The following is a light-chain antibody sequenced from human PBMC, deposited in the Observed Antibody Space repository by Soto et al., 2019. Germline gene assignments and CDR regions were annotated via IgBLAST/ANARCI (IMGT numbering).Light chain of an antibody. Sequence: DIQMTQSPSTLSASVGDRVTITCRASQSISSWLAWYQQKPGKAPKLLIYDASSLESGVPSRFSGSGSGTEFTLTISSLQPYDFATYYCQQYNSYRTSGQGTKV. V-gene: IGKV1-5*01. CDR3: QQYNSYRT. CDR1: QSISSW. J-gene: IGKJ1*01. CDR2: DAS.